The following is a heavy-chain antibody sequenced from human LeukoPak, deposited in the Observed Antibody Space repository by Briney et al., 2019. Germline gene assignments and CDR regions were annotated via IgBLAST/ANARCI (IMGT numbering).Heavy chain of an antibody. V-gene: IGHV3-74*01. CDR3: ARDPRGDTLDY. D-gene: IGHD3-10*01. CDR1: GFTFSSYW. CDR2: IHSDGRST. J-gene: IGHJ4*02. Sequence: GGTLRLSCAASGFTFSSYWMHWVRQAPGKGLVWVSRIHSDGRSTDYADSVKGRFTISRDNAKNTLNLQMNSLRAEDTAVYYCARDPRGDTLDYWSQGAPIIVSS.